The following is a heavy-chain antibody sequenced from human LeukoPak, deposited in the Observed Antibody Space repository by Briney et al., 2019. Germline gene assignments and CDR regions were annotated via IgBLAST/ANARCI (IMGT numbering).Heavy chain of an antibody. J-gene: IGHJ5*02. D-gene: IGHD1-26*01. CDR3: ARRIVGATCWFDP. CDR1: GGSFSGYY. CDR2: INHSGST. Sequence: SETLSLTCAVYGGSFSGYYWSWIRQPPGKGLEWIGGINHSGSTNYNPSLKSRVTISVDTSKNQFSLKLSSVTAADTAVYYCARRIVGATCWFDPWGQGTLVTVSS. V-gene: IGHV4-34*01.